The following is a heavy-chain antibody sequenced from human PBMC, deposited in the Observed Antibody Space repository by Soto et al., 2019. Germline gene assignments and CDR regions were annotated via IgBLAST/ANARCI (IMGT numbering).Heavy chain of an antibody. CDR3: AVGGTSGSGVLNWFCP. D-gene: IGHD3-10*01. J-gene: IGHJ5*02. CDR1: GASVSSYS. V-gene: IGHV4-59*02. CDR2: IHYSGGT. Sequence: QVQLQESGPGLVKPSGTLSLTCSVTGASVSSYSCSWIRQSPGKGLEWIGYIHYSGGTNYTPSLWTRLTISAETFKNQSYPNLTSLTAADTAVYYCAVGGTSGSGVLNWFCPWGHITLVTVSS.